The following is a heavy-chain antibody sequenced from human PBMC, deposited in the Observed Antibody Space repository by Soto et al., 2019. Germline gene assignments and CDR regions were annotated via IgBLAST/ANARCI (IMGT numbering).Heavy chain of an antibody. J-gene: IGHJ6*03. D-gene: IGHD6-19*01. CDR1: GGAFSSYT. CDR3: AREPGIAVAGTAATHYYYYYMDV. V-gene: IGHV1-69*04. CDR2: IIPILGIA. Sequence: SVKVSCKASGGAFSSYTISWVRQAPGQGLEWMGRIIPILGIANYAQKFQGRVTITADKSTSTAYMELSSLRSEDTAVYYCAREPGIAVAGTAATHYYYYYMDVWGKGTTVTVSS.